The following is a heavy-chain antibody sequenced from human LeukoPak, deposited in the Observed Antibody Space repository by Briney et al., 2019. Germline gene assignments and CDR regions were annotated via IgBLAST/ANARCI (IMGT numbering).Heavy chain of an antibody. J-gene: IGHJ4*02. CDR2: IKSKEDGGTT. V-gene: IGHV3-15*01. CDR1: GFTFTNAW. D-gene: IGHD1-1*01. Sequence: PGGSLRLSCTASGFTFTNAWMTWVRQTAGKGLEWVGRIKSKEDGGTTDFASPVKGRFTISRDDSKRTLYLQMNSLEIEDTAVYYCTTDGGYWNDVNAPFDFWGQGTLVTVSS. CDR3: TTDGGYWNDVNAPFDF.